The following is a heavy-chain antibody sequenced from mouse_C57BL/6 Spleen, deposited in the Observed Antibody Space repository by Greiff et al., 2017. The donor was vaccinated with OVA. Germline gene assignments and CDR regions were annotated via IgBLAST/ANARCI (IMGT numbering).Heavy chain of an antibody. CDR1: GYTFTSYW. D-gene: IGHD1-1*01. CDR2: IDPSDSYT. V-gene: IGHV1-50*01. J-gene: IGHJ3*01. CDR3: ARSHYYGSSSFAY. Sequence: QVQLQQPGVELVKPGASVKLSCKASGYTFTSYWMQWVKQRPGQGLEWIGEIDPSDSYTNYNQKFKGKATLTVDTSSSTAYMQLSSLTSEDSAVYYCARSHYYGSSSFAYWGQGTLVTVSA.